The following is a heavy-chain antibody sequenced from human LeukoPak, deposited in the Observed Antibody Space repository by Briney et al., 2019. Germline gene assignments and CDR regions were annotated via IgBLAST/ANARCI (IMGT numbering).Heavy chain of an antibody. CDR3: ARDRGSRNYYNFDAFDI. CDR1: GFTFSSYG. D-gene: IGHD3-10*01. J-gene: IGHJ3*02. Sequence: PGRSLRLSCAASGFTFSSYGMHWVRQAPGKGLEWVAVISYDGSNKYYADSVKGRFTISRDNSKNTLYLQMNSLRAEDTAVYYCARDRGSRNYYNFDAFDIWGQGTMVTVSS. V-gene: IGHV3-30*03. CDR2: ISYDGSNK.